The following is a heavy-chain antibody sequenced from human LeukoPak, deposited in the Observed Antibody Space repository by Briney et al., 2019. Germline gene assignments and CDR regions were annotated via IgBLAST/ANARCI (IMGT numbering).Heavy chain of an antibody. CDR3: ARRRCSGGSCPFDY. D-gene: IGHD2-15*01. V-gene: IGHV4-39*07. Sequence: PSETLSLTCTVSGGSISGSNYYWGWIRQPPGKGLEWIGSIYYSGSTYYNPSLKSRVTIFVDTSKNQFSLKVRSVTAADTAVYYCARRRCSGGSCPFDYWGQGTLVTVSS. CDR2: IYYSGST. J-gene: IGHJ4*02. CDR1: GGSISGSNYY.